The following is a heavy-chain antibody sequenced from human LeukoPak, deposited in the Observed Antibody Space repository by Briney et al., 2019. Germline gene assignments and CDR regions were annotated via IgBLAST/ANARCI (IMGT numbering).Heavy chain of an antibody. D-gene: IGHD3-16*02. CDR1: GGSFSNYF. CDR3: RSLSLGELSLWDY. CDR2: IIHSGST. J-gene: IGHJ4*02. Sequence: SETLSLTCAVYGGSFSNYFGSWIRQPPGKGLEVIGEIIHSGSTYHNPSLKSRVTLSLDTHKNQFSLNLGAVTAAVTHRDSFRSLSLGELSLWDYWGQGNLVTVSS. V-gene: IGHV4-34*06.